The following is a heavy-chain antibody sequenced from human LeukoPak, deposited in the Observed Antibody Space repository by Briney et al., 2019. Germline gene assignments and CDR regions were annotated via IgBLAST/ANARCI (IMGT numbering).Heavy chain of an antibody. J-gene: IGHJ4*02. V-gene: IGHV1-18*01. Sequence: ASVKVSCKASGYTFTSYGISWVRQAPGQGLEWMGWISAYNGNTNYAQKFQGRVTITADESTSTAYMELSSLRSEDTAVYYCARAPRYCSGGSCYSFDYWGQGTLVTVSS. CDR3: ARAPRYCSGGSCYSFDY. D-gene: IGHD2-15*01. CDR2: ISAYNGNT. CDR1: GYTFTSYG.